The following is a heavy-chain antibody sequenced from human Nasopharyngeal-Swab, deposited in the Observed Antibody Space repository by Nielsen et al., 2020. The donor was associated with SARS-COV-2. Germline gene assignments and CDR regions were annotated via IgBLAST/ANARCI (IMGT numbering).Heavy chain of an antibody. D-gene: IGHD2-15*01. Sequence: GESLKISCTASGFIFRNHWMHWVRQAPGKGLVWVSGITSDGSIIYYADSVKGRFTISRDNAKNTLYLQMNSLRAEDTAVYYCHLRSGGSGDYWGQGTLVTVSS. CDR2: ITSDGSII. CDR1: GFIFRNHW. V-gene: IGHV3-74*01. J-gene: IGHJ4*02. CDR3: HLRSGGSGDY.